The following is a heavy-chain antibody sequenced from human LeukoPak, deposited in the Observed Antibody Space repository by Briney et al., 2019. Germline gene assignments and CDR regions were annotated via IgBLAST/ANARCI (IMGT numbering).Heavy chain of an antibody. J-gene: IGHJ6*02. V-gene: IGHV1-69*04. CDR2: IIPILGIA. Sequence: ASVKVSCKASGGTFSSYAISWVRQAPGQGLEWMGRIIPILGIANYAQKFQGRVTITADKSTSTAYMELSSLRSEDTAVYYCARGDCSSTSCYIAYYGMDVWGQGTTVTVSS. CDR1: GGTFSSYA. D-gene: IGHD2-2*02. CDR3: ARGDCSSTSCYIAYYGMDV.